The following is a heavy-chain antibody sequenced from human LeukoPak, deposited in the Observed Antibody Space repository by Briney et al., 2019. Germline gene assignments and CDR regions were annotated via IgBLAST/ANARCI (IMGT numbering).Heavy chain of an antibody. CDR1: GFTFSSYA. V-gene: IGHV3-30-3*01. D-gene: IGHD2-15*01. Sequence: PGRSLRHSCAASGFTFSSYAMHWVRQAPGKGLEWVAVISYDGSNKYYADSVKGRFTISRDNSKNTLYLQMNSLRAEDTAVYYCASLYGRYCSGGSCRYGMDVWGQGTTVTVSS. J-gene: IGHJ6*02. CDR3: ASLYGRYCSGGSCRYGMDV. CDR2: ISYDGSNK.